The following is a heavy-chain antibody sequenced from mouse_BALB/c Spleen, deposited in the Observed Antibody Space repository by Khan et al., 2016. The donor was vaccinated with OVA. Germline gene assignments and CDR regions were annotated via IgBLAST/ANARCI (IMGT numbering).Heavy chain of an antibody. CDR3: ARRGLRWDFDY. Sequence: VQLQQSGAELAKPGASVKMSCKASGYTFINYWILWVKQRPGQGLEWIGYINPSTGYTEYNQNFKDKATLTADKSSSTAYMQLGSLTSEDSAVYYGARRGLRWDFDYWGQGTTLTVSS. V-gene: IGHV1-7*01. J-gene: IGHJ2*01. D-gene: IGHD1-1*01. CDR2: INPSTGYT. CDR1: GYTFINYW.